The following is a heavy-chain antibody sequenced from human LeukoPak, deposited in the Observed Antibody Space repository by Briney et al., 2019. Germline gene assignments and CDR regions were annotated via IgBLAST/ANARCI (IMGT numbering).Heavy chain of an antibody. CDR1: GFTFDDYA. J-gene: IGHJ3*02. Sequence: GGSLRLPCPASGFTFDDYAMLWVRQAPGKGLEWVSLISGDGGFTYYADSVKGRFTTSRDNSKNSLFLQVNSLRTEDTALYYCAEDMYYGAGSNHDASDIWGQGTMVTVSS. V-gene: IGHV3-43*02. D-gene: IGHD3-10*01. CDR2: ISGDGGFT. CDR3: AEDMYYGAGSNHDASDI.